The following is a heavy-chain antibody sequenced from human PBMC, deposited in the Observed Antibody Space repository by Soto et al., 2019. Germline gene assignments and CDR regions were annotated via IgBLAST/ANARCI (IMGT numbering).Heavy chain of an antibody. CDR1: GGSFSGYY. CDR3: ARAPRSSSSYYYYYGMDV. D-gene: IGHD6-6*01. V-gene: IGHV4-34*01. CDR2: INHSGST. J-gene: IGHJ6*02. Sequence: SETLSLTCAVYGGSFSGYYWSWIRQPPGKGLEWIGEINHSGSTNYNPSLKSRVTISVDTSKNQFSLKLSSVTAADTAVYYCARAPRSSSSYYYYYGMDVWAKGPRSPSP.